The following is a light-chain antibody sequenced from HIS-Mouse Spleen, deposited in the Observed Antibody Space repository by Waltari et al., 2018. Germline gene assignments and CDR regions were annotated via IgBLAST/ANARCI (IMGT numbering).Light chain of an antibody. Sequence: QLVLTQSPSASASLGASVKLPCTLSSGHRSYAIPWPPQQPEKGPRYLMKLNSDGSHSKGDGIPDRFSGSSSGAERYLTISSLQSEDEADYYCQTWGTGILVVFGGGTKLTVL. J-gene: IGLJ2*01. CDR3: QTWGTGILVV. CDR1: SGHRSYA. CDR2: LNSDGSH. V-gene: IGLV4-69*01.